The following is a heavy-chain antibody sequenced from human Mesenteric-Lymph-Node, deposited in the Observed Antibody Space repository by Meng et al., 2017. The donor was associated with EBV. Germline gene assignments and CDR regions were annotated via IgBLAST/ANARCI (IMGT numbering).Heavy chain of an antibody. Sequence: QVQLVQSGDEVKKPGASVTVSCKASGYKFITYYIHWVRQAPGQGLEWMGIINPSVGSTTYAQKFQGRVSMTSDASTSTVYMELNSLRSEDTAIYYCARATVTRNWFDPWGQGTLVTVSS. J-gene: IGHJ5*02. D-gene: IGHD4-11*01. CDR2: INPSVGST. CDR3: ARATVTRNWFDP. V-gene: IGHV1-46*01. CDR1: GYKFITYY.